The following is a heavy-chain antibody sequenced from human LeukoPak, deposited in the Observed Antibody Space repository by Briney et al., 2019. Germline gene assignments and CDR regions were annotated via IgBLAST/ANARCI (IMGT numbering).Heavy chain of an antibody. CDR3: ARHAADYYYMDV. J-gene: IGHJ6*03. CDR2: IHTSGDT. D-gene: IGHD6-25*01. Sequence: SETLSLTCTVSGDSIRNYYWSWIRQPPGKGLEWIAFIHTSGDTNHNPSLKTRATISVDMSKNQFSLRLGSVTAADTAVYYCARHAADYYYMDVWAKGPRSPSP. V-gene: IGHV4-4*09. CDR1: GDSIRNYY.